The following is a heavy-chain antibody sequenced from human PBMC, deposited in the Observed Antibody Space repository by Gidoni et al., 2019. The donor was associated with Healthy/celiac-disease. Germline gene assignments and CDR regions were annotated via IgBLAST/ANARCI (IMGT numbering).Heavy chain of an antibody. V-gene: IGHV1-18*01. J-gene: IGHJ6*02. Sequence: QVQLVQSGAEVKKPGASVKVSCKASGYTFTSYGISWVRQAPGQGLEWMGWISAYNGNTNYAQKLQGRVTMTTDTSTSTAYMELRSLRSDDTAVYYCARDIVVVVAATHPQAALGMDVWGQGTTVTVSS. D-gene: IGHD2-15*01. CDR3: ARDIVVVVAATHPQAALGMDV. CDR2: ISAYNGNT. CDR1: GYTFTSYG.